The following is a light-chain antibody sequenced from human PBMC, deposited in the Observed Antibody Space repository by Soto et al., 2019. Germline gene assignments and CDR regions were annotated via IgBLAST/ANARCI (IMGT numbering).Light chain of an antibody. V-gene: IGKV3-20*01. CDR1: QSVSINY. J-gene: IGKJ1*01. Sequence: EIVLTQSPGTLSLSPGERATLSCRASQSVSINYVAWYQQKSGQAPRLLIYGASKRATGIPDRFSGSGSGTDFTLTISRLEPEDFAVYFCQQYGSSPTFGAGTKVEI. CDR3: QQYGSSPT. CDR2: GAS.